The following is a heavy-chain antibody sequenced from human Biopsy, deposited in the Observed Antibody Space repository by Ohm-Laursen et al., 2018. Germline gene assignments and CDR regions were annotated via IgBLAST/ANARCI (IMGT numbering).Heavy chain of an antibody. CDR1: GGLNSNYY. CDR3: ATGPKRLTGTSYFES. V-gene: IGHV4-4*07. CDR2: LYTSGDT. J-gene: IGHJ4*02. Sequence: ETLSLTCSVSGGLNSNYYWSWVRQSAGKGLEWIGRLYTSGDTNYNPSLKSRVSVSEDTSRRQFSLRLTSVAAADTAVYYCATGPKRLTGTSYFESWGRGILVTVSS. D-gene: IGHD1-7*01.